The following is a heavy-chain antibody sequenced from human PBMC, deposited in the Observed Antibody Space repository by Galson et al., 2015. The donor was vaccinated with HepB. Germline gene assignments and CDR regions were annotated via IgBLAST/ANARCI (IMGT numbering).Heavy chain of an antibody. CDR2: INPSGGTT. CDR3: ARRYVSAVDDAFEI. V-gene: IGHV1-46*01. CDR1: GYTFTSYY. Sequence: SVKVSCKASGYTFTSYYISWVRQAPAQGLEWMGIINPSGGTTSYAQKFQGRVTMTRDTSTSTVYMELSSLISEDAAVYYCARRYVSAVDDAFEIWGQGTMVTVSS. J-gene: IGHJ3*02. D-gene: IGHD3-10*02.